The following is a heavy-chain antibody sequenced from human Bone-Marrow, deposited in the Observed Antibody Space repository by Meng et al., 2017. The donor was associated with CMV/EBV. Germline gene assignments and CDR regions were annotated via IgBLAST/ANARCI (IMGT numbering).Heavy chain of an antibody. CDR1: GNSVSDFA. D-gene: IGHD4-23*01. J-gene: IGHJ4*02. CDR3: AIADDYGDNSYLGL. Sequence: ASVKVSCKVSGNSVSDFAMHWVRQAPGRGLEWMGGFDPEEGETVYSQMFQGRVTMTEDTSTETAYLELTRLRSDDTAIYYCAIADDYGDNSYLGLWGQGTLVTVYS. CDR2: FDPEEGET. V-gene: IGHV1-24*01.